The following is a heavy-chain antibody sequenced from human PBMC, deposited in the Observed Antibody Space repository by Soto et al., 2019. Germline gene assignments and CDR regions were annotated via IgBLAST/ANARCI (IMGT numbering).Heavy chain of an antibody. V-gene: IGHV3-7*01. Sequence: GGSLRLSCAASGFTFSSYWMSWVRQAPGKGLEWVANIKQDGSEKYYVDSVKGRFTISRDNAKNSLYLQMNSLRAEDTAVYYCARDILDIVVVVAAPLPGYFDLWGRGTLVTVSS. D-gene: IGHD2-15*01. CDR1: GFTFSSYW. CDR3: ARDILDIVVVVAAPLPGYFDL. J-gene: IGHJ2*01. CDR2: IKQDGSEK.